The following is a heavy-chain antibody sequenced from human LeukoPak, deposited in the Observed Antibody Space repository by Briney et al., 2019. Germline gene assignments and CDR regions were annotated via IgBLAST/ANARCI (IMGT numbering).Heavy chain of an antibody. CDR1: GGSISSSSYY. D-gene: IGHD2-2*01. V-gene: IGHV4-39*01. Sequence: SETLSLTCTVSGGSISSSSYYWGWIRQPPGKGLEWIGSIYYSGSTYYNPSLKSRVTISVDTSKNQFSLKLSSVTAADTAVYYCARSIIVVVPAAYYYFDYWGQGTLVTVSS. J-gene: IGHJ4*02. CDR2: IYYSGST. CDR3: ARSIIVVVPAAYYYFDY.